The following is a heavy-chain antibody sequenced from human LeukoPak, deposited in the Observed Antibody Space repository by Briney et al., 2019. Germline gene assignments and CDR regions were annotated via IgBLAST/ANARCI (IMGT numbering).Heavy chain of an antibody. V-gene: IGHV2-5*01. CDR2: NYWNADT. CDR1: GFSLSTSGVG. D-gene: IGHD2-2*01. J-gene: IGHJ4*02. CDR3: AHSVRYQLD. Sequence: SGPTLLHPTPPLTLTCTFSGFSLSTSGVGVGWIRQPPGKTLEWPALNYWNADTRYSPSLKSRLTITTDTSKTQVVLTMTNMDPVDTATYYCAHSVRYQLDWGQGTLVTVSS.